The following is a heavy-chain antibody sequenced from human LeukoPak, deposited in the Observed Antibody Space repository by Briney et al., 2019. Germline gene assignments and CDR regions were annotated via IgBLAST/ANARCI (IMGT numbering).Heavy chain of an antibody. CDR2: ISSSSSYI. V-gene: IGHV3-21*01. CDR3: ARDLRRAAAGTRAVSDTNYYGMDV. CDR1: GFTFSSYS. J-gene: IGHJ6*02. Sequence: GGSLRLSCAAAGFTFSSYSMNWVRQAPGKGLEWVSSISSSSSYIYYADSVKGRFTISRDNAKNSLYLQMNSLRAEDTAVYYCARDLRRAAAGTRAVSDTNYYGMDVWGQGTTVTVSS. D-gene: IGHD6-13*01.